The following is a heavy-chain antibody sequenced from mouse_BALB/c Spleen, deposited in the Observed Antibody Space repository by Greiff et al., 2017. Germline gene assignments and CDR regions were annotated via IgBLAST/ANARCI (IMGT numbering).Heavy chain of an antibody. Sequence: VQLQQSGPGLVAPSQSLSITCTVSGFSLTSYGVHWVRQPPGKGLEWLGVIWAGGSTNYNSALMSRLSISKDNSKSQVFLKMNSLQTDDTAMYYCARRGMITPFDYWGQGTTLTVSS. CDR2: IWAGGST. CDR3: ARRGMITPFDY. V-gene: IGHV2-9*02. J-gene: IGHJ2*01. D-gene: IGHD2-4*01. CDR1: GFSLTSYG.